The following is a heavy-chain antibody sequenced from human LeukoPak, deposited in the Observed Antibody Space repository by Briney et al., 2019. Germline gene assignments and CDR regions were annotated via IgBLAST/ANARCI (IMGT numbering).Heavy chain of an antibody. CDR2: FSRSGPDT. D-gene: IGHD6-13*01. CDR1: ASIFSSYA. Sequence: GGSLRLSCAASASIFSSYAMSWVRQAPGKGPEWVSTFSRSGPDTYYADSVKGRFTIFRDNSKNTLYLQMNSLRAEDTAVYYCAKGSLGSWYYFDYWGQGTLVTVSS. J-gene: IGHJ4*02. CDR3: AKGSLGSWYYFDY. V-gene: IGHV3-23*01.